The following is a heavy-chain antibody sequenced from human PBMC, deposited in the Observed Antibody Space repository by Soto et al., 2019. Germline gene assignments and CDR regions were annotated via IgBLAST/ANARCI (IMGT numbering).Heavy chain of an antibody. D-gene: IGHD7-27*01. J-gene: IGHJ4*02. Sequence: QITLKESGPTLVKPTQTLTLTCTFSGFSLSTSGVGVGWIRQPPGKALGWLAFLYWADDKRYSPSLKSRLTITKDTSKNQVLLTMTNMDPVDTATYYCARTSVNWGSRGLVDYWGQGTLVTVAS. CDR3: ARTSVNWGSRGLVDY. V-gene: IGHV2-5*02. CDR2: LYWADDK. CDR1: GFSLSTSGVG.